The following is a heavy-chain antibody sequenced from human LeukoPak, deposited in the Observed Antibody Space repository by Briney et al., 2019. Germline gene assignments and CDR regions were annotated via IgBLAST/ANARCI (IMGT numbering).Heavy chain of an antibody. CDR2: ISGSGGST. Sequence: PPGGSLRLSCAASGFTFSSYAMSWVRQAPGKGLEWVSAISGSGGSTYYADSVKGRFTISRDNAKNSLYLQMNSLRAEDTAVYYCARDQYGGIDYWGQGTLVTVSS. V-gene: IGHV3-23*01. J-gene: IGHJ4*02. D-gene: IGHD4-23*01. CDR1: GFTFSSYA. CDR3: ARDQYGGIDY.